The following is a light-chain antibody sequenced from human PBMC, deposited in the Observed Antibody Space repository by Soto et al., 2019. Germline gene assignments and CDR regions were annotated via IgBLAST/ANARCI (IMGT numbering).Light chain of an antibody. Sequence: EIVLTQSPGTLSLSPGERATLSCSASQSVSSSFLAWHQQRPGQAPRLLIYGASSRATGIPDRFSGSGSGTDFTLTISRLEPEDFALYYYQQYDSSPVTFGQGTKVEIK. J-gene: IGKJ1*01. CDR3: QQYDSSPVT. V-gene: IGKV3-20*01. CDR1: QSVSSSF. CDR2: GAS.